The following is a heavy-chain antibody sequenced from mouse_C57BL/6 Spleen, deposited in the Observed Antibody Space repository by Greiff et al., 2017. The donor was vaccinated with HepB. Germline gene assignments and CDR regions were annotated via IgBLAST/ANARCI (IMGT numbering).Heavy chain of an antibody. Sequence: DVMLVESGGGLVKPGGSLKLSCAASGFTFSDYGMHWVRRAPEKGLEWVAYISSGSSTIYHADTVKGRFTISRDNAKNTLFLQMTSLRSEDTAMYYCARHYYGSSYQYFDVWGTGTTVTVSS. V-gene: IGHV5-17*01. D-gene: IGHD1-1*01. J-gene: IGHJ1*03. CDR1: GFTFSDYG. CDR2: ISSGSSTI. CDR3: ARHYYGSSYQYFDV.